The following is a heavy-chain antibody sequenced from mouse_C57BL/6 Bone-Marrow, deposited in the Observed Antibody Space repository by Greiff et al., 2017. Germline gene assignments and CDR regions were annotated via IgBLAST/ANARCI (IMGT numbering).Heavy chain of an antibody. CDR3: AREFYYYGSSYEGYFDY. V-gene: IGHV1-39*01. D-gene: IGHD1-1*01. CDR1: GYSFTDYN. Sequence: EVQRVESGPELVKPGASVKISCKASGYSFTDYNMNWVKQSNGKSLEWIGVINPNYGTTSYNQKFKGKATLTVDQSSSTAYMQLNSLTSEDSAVYYCAREFYYYGSSYEGYFDYWGQGTTLTVSS. J-gene: IGHJ2*01. CDR2: INPNYGTT.